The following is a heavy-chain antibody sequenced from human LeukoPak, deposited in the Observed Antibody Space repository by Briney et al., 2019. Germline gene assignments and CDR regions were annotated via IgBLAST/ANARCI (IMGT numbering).Heavy chain of an antibody. CDR1: GFIVSSNY. CDR3: AYGSGWFFDY. J-gene: IGHJ4*02. CDR2: ISGDGSTT. D-gene: IGHD6-19*01. V-gene: IGHV3-74*01. Sequence: GGSLRLSCAVSGFIVSSNYMSWVRQAPGQGLVWVSRISGDGSTTTYADSVKGRFTISRDNAKNTLYLQMNSLRAEDTAVYYCAYGSGWFFDYWGQGSMVTVSS.